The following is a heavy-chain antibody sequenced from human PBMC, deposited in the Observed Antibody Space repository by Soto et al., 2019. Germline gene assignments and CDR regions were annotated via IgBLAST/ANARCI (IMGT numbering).Heavy chain of an antibody. V-gene: IGHV3-13*01. CDR2: IAVGGET. D-gene: IGHD2-21*01. CDR3: VRGICGGRRWCTGRFHADV. J-gene: IGHJ6*04. Sequence: EVQLVESGGGLVQPGGSLRLSCAASGFTIRSYDMHWVRQVQGKSLEWVSAIAVGGETYYPASVKDRLIISREDARNSMYLQMSSLTAGDTAVYVCVRGICGGRRWCTGRFHADVWGKGTTVTVVS. CDR1: GFTIRSYD.